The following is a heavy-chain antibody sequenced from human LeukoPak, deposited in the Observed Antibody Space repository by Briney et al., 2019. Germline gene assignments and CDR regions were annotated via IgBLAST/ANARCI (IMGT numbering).Heavy chain of an antibody. CDR2: IYYSGST. J-gene: IGHJ6*03. Sequence: SETLSLTCTVSGGSISSYYWSWIRQPPGKGLERIGYIYYSGSTNYNPSLKSRVTISVDTSKNQFSLKLSSVTAADTAVYYCARVGGGAGNYDFWSGYNLGFPPYHYYMDVWGKGTTVTVSS. CDR1: GGSISSYY. D-gene: IGHD3-3*01. CDR3: ARVGGGAGNYDFWSGYNLGFPPYHYYMDV. V-gene: IGHV4-59*01.